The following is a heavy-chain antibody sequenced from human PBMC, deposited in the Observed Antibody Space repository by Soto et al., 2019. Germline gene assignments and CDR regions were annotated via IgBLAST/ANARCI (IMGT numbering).Heavy chain of an antibody. CDR2: LNSDGSSI. D-gene: IGHD1-20*01. CDR1: GFTFSSHW. CDR3: ARGGLYKYYFDY. J-gene: IGHJ4*02. V-gene: IGHV3-74*01. Sequence: EVQLVECGGGLVPPGGSLRLSCAASGFTFSSHWMHWVRQAPGKGLVWVSRLNSDGSSINYADSVRGRFTISRDNAKNTLYPQVNILRAEDTAVSYCARGGLYKYYFDYWGQGTLVTVSS.